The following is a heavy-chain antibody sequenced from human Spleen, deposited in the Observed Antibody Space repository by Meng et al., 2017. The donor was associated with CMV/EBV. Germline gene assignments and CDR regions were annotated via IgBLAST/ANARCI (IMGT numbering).Heavy chain of an antibody. Sequence: SGYTLSSYGISWVGQAPGQGLEWMGWINPNSGGTNYAQKFQGRVTMTRDTSISTAYMELTRLRSDDTALYYCARVPLLAPAPSRFDPWGQGTLVTVS. V-gene: IGHV1-2*02. CDR1: GYTLSSYG. CDR2: INPNSGGT. J-gene: IGHJ5*02. D-gene: IGHD2-2*01. CDR3: ARVPLLAPAPSRFDP.